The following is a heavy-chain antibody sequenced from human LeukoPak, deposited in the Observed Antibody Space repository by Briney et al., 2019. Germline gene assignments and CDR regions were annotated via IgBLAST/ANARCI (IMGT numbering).Heavy chain of an antibody. CDR2: ISGSGGST. J-gene: IGHJ4*02. CDR1: GFTFSSYA. Sequence: GGSLRLSCAASGFTFSSYAMSWVRQAPGKGLEWVSAISGSGGSTYYADSVKGRFTISRDNAKNSLYLQMNSLRAEDTAVYYCARDSRSSSWSEGYFDYWGQGTLVTVSS. CDR3: ARDSRSSSWSEGYFDY. V-gene: IGHV3-23*01. D-gene: IGHD6-13*01.